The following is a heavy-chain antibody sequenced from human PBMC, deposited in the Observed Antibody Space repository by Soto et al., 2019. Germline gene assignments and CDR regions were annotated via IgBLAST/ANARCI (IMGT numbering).Heavy chain of an antibody. CDR1: GFTFSNAW. V-gene: IGHV3-15*01. Sequence: GGSLRLSCAASGFTFSNAWMSWVRQAPGKGLEWVGRIKSKTDGGTTDYAAPVKGRFTISRDDSKNTLYLQMNSLKTEDTAVYYCTTDSGRGYCSSTSCYGARLEDFDYWGQGTLVTVSS. CDR2: IKSKTDGGTT. CDR3: TTDSGRGYCSSTSCYGARLEDFDY. J-gene: IGHJ4*02. D-gene: IGHD2-2*01.